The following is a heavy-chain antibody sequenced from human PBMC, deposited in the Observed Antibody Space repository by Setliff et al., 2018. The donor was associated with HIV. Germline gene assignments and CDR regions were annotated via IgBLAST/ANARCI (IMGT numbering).Heavy chain of an antibody. CDR3: ARSYSSSSDRYFDY. CDR2: IYHSGST. D-gene: IGHD6-6*01. J-gene: IGHJ4*02. CDR1: GGSISSSNW. Sequence: SETLSLTCAVSGGSISSSNWWSWVRQPPGKGLEWIGEIYHSGSTNYNPSLKSRVTISVDKSKNQFSLKLSSVTAADTAVYYCARSYSSSSDRYFDYWGQGTLVTVSS. V-gene: IGHV4-4*02.